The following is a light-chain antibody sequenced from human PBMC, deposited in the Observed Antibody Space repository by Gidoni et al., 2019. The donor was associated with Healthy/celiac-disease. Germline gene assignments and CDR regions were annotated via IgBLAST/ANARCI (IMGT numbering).Light chain of an antibody. CDR3: QQYYSTPYS. CDR1: QSVLYSSNNKNY. Sequence: DIVMTQPPDSLVVSLGERATINCKSSQSVLYSSNNKNYLAWYQQKPGQPPKLLIYWASTRESGVPDRFSGGGSGTDFTLTISSLQAEDVAVYYCQQYYSTPYSFGQXTKLEIK. V-gene: IGKV4-1*01. CDR2: WAS. J-gene: IGKJ2*03.